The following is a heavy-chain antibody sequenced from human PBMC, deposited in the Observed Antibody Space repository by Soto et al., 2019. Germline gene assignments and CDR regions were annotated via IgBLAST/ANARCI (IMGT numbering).Heavy chain of an antibody. V-gene: IGHV4-30-4*08. CDR3: ARQYCGGDCYPGRYYFDY. D-gene: IGHD2-21*02. Sequence: SETLSLTCAVSGGSISSEYFHWTWIRQSPGKGLEWIGNIHYTGSTMYNPSLKSRLTISVDTTKNQFSLKLTSVTAADTAVYYCARQYCGGDCYPGRYYFDYWGQGTLVTVSS. CDR1: GGSISSEYFH. CDR2: IHYTGST. J-gene: IGHJ4*02.